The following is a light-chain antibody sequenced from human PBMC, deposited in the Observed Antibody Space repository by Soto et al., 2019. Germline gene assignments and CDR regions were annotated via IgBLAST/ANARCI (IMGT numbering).Light chain of an antibody. CDR3: QQYEDIPPT. V-gene: IGKV1-33*01. CDR2: DAS. Sequence: DIQMTQSPSSLTSSVGDSVTITCQASQDITNYLNWYHHKPGKAPKLLIYDASNLEPGVPSRFSGRGSGRDFTFTISSLQPEDTATYYCQQYEDIPPTFGQGTRLEIK. CDR1: QDITNY. J-gene: IGKJ5*01.